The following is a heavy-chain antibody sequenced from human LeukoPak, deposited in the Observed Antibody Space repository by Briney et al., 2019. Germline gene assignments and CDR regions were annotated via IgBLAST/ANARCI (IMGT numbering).Heavy chain of an antibody. D-gene: IGHD5-12*01. CDR3: ATSTREYTYTLDY. Sequence: GGSLRLSCAASQFTLSYYAMHWVRQAPGKGLEWVALISSDGTNQYYAHSVKGRFTISRDSRKNTLYLQMDSLKPEDTAVYYCATSTREYTYTLDYWGQGTLVTVSS. CDR1: QFTLSYYA. V-gene: IGHV3-30*04. J-gene: IGHJ4*02. CDR2: ISSDGTNQ.